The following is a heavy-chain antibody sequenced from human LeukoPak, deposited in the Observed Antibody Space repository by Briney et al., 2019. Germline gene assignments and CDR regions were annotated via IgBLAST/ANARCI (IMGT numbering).Heavy chain of an antibody. V-gene: IGHV3-66*01. J-gene: IGHJ4*02. D-gene: IGHD3-22*01. Sequence: GGSLRLSCAASGFTVSSNYMSWVRQAPGKGLEWVSVIYSGGSTYYADSVKGRFTISRDNSKNTLYLQMNSLRAEDTAVYYCAKSYDSSGYYFPPGVDYWGQGTLVTVSS. CDR1: GFTVSSNY. CDR3: AKSYDSSGYYFPPGVDY. CDR2: IYSGGST.